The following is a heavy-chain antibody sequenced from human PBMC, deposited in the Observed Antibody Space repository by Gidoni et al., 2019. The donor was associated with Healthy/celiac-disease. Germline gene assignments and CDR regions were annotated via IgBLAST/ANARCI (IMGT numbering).Heavy chain of an antibody. J-gene: IGHJ4*02. V-gene: IGHV3-48*02. CDR2: ISSSSSTI. CDR3: ARGGWGSSSHDY. Sequence: EGQRVESGGGLVQPGGSLDHSWEASGCTFSSYSMNWVRQAPGKGLEWVSYISSSSSTIYYADSVKGRFTISRDNAKNSLYLQMNSLRDEDTAVYYCARGGWGSSSHDYWGQGTLVTVSS. CDR1: GCTFSSYS. D-gene: IGHD6-6*01.